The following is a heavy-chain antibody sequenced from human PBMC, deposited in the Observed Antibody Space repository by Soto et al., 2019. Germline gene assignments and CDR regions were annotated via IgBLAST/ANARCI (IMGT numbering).Heavy chain of an antibody. CDR2: IIPIFGTA. CDR3: ASKAAAIQSYYYYYGMDV. D-gene: IGHD2-2*02. Sequence: SVKVSCKASGGTFSSYAISWVRQAPGQGLGWMGGIIPIFGTANYAQKFQGRVTITADKSTSTAYMELSSLRSEDTAVYYCASKAAAIQSYYYYYGMDVWGQGTTVTVSS. V-gene: IGHV1-69*06. J-gene: IGHJ6*02. CDR1: GGTFSSYA.